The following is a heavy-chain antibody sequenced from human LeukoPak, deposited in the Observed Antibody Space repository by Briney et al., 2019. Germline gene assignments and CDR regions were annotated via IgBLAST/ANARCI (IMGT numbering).Heavy chain of an antibody. V-gene: IGHV3-23*01. J-gene: IGHJ5*02. Sequence: PGGSLRLSCAASGFTFSGYAMSWVRQAPGKGLEWVSVISGSASSTYYADSVKGRFTISRDNSKNTLYLQMNSLRAEDTAVYYCAKAGPHDYGYNWFDPWGQGTLVTVSS. CDR1: GFTFSGYA. CDR3: AKAGPHDYGYNWFDP. D-gene: IGHD4-17*01. CDR2: ISGSASST.